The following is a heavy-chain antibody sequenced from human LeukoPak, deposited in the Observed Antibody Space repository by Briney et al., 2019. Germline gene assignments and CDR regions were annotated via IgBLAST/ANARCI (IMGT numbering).Heavy chain of an antibody. V-gene: IGHV1-69*13. J-gene: IGHJ4*02. Sequence: ASVKVSCKASGGTFSSYAISWVRQAPGQGLEWMGGIIPIFGTANYAQKFQGRVTITADESTSTAYMELSSLRSEDTAVYYCARDSYSGSFYFDYWGQGTLVTVSS. CDR3: ARDSYSGSFYFDY. D-gene: IGHD1-26*01. CDR1: GGTFSSYA. CDR2: IIPIFGTA.